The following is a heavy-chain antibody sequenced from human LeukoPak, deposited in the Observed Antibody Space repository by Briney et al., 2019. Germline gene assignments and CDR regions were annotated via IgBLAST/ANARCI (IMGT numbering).Heavy chain of an antibody. CDR2: ISWDGGST. CDR1: GFTFDEQT. D-gene: IGHD6-13*01. J-gene: IGHJ4*02. Sequence: GGSQRLSCAASGFTFDEQTMHWVRQVAGKGLEWVSLISWDGGSTYYGDSVKGRFTISRDNSKNYLYLQMNSLRTEDTALYYCAKAYSSSWSAAFDYWGQGTLVTVSS. CDR3: AKAYSSSWSAAFDY. V-gene: IGHV3-43*01.